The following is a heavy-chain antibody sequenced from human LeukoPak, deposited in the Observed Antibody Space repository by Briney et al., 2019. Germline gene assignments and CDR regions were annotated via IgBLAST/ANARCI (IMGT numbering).Heavy chain of an antibody. J-gene: IGHJ4*02. Sequence: PSETLSLTCAVYGGSFSGYYWSWIRQPPGKGLEWIGEINHSGSTNYNPSLKSRVTISVDTSKNQFSLKLSSVTAADTAVYYCARGGLKQWLAPSYYFDYWGQGTLVTVSS. D-gene: IGHD6-19*01. V-gene: IGHV4-34*01. CDR1: GGSFSGYY. CDR2: INHSGST. CDR3: ARGGLKQWLAPSYYFDY.